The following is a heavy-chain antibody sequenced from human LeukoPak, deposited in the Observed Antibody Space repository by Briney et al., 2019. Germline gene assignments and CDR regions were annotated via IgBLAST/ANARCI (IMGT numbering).Heavy chain of an antibody. D-gene: IGHD6-19*01. CDR3: ARHRVPRSGWYGDFDY. J-gene: IGHJ4*02. Sequence: SETLSLTCAVSGGSISSYYWSWIRQPPGKGLEWIGFFYYSGSTNYNPSLKSRVTISVDTSKNQFSLKLSSVTAADTAVYYCARHRVPRSGWYGDFDYWGQGTLVTVSS. CDR1: GGSISSYY. CDR2: FYYSGST. V-gene: IGHV4-59*08.